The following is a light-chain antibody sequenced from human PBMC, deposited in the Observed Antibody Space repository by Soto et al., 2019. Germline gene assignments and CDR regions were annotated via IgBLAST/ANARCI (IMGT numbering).Light chain of an antibody. CDR2: AAS. Sequence: AIQMTQSPSSLSASVGDRVAISCRASQDIRNTLAWYQQKPGEAPKLLIFAASNLQSGVSSRFSGSGSVTDFTLAITRLQPEDFATYYCLQYYNFSWTFGQGTKVDIK. J-gene: IGKJ1*01. V-gene: IGKV1-6*01. CDR3: LQYYNFSWT. CDR1: QDIRNT.